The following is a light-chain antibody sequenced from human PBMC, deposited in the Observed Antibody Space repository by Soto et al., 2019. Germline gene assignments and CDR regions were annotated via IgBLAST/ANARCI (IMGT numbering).Light chain of an antibody. J-gene: IGKJ4*01. Sequence: DIVLTQSPDSLAVCLGERATINCKSRQSVLHSSNNKNYLAWYQQKPGQPPRLLIYWASTRESGVPDRFSGSGSGTDFNLTISSLQAEDVAFYYCQQYYNSPLTFGGGTKVELK. CDR1: QSVLHSSNNKNY. CDR2: WAS. V-gene: IGKV4-1*01. CDR3: QQYYNSPLT.